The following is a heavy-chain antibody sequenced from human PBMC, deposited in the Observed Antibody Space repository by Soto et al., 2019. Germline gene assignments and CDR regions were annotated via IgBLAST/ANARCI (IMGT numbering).Heavy chain of an antibody. V-gene: IGHV3-30-3*01. CDR1: GFTFSSSA. CDR3: AGVPCSSTSCYPYYYGMDV. J-gene: IGHJ6*02. CDR2: ISYDGSNK. Sequence: QVQLVESGGGVVQPGRSRRLSCAASGFTFSSSAMHWVRQAPGKWLEWVAVISYDGSNKYYADSVKGRFTISRDNSKNTLSLQMHSLRAEDTAVYYCAGVPCSSTSCYPYYYGMDVWGQGTTVTVSS. D-gene: IGHD2-2*01.